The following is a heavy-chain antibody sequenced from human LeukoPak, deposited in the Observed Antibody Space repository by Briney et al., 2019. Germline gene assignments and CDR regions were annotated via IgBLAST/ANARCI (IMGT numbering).Heavy chain of an antibody. J-gene: IGHJ4*02. D-gene: IGHD6-13*01. Sequence: GGSLRLSCAASGFTFSNAWMNWVRQAPGKGLEWVSYISSSSSTIYYGDSAKGRFSVSRDNAKNSVYLQMNSLRAEDTAVYYCAVAGIVAAGNPFDYWGQGTLVTVSS. CDR3: AVAGIVAAGNPFDY. CDR1: GFTFSNAW. CDR2: ISSSSSTI. V-gene: IGHV3-48*01.